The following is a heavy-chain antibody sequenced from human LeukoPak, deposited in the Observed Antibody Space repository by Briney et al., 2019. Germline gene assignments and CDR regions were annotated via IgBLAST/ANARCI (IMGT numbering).Heavy chain of an antibody. V-gene: IGHV4-31*03. J-gene: IGHJ4*02. CDR1: GGSISSGGYY. Sequence: PSQTLSLTCTVSGGSISSGGYYWSWIRQHPGKGLEWIGYIYYSGSTYYNPSLKSRVTISLDTSKNQFSLRLSSVTAADTAVYYCARANCGGGSCYSDYWGQGTLVTVSS. CDR2: IYYSGST. CDR3: ARANCGGGSCYSDY. D-gene: IGHD2-15*01.